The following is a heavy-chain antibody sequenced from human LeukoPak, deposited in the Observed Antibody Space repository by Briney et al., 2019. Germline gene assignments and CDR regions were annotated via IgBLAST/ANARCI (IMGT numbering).Heavy chain of an antibody. CDR2: IYYSGST. V-gene: IGHV4-39*07. CDR3: AREGGYYDSEGLY. Sequence: SETLSLTRTVSGGSISSSSYYWGWIRQPPGKGLEWIGSIYYSGSTYYNPSLKSRVTISVDTSKNQFSLKLSSVTAADTAVYYCAREGGYYDSEGLYWGQGTLVTVSS. D-gene: IGHD3-22*01. CDR1: GGSISSSSYY. J-gene: IGHJ4*02.